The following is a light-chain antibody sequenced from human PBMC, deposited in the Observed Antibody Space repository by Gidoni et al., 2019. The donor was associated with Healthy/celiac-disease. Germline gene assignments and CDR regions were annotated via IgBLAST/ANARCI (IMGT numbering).Light chain of an antibody. CDR2: EGS. Sequence: SPGQSITISCTGTSSDVGSYNLVSWYQQHPGKAPKLMIYEGSKRPSGVSNRFSGSKSGNTASLTISGLQAEDEADYYCCSYAGSSTYVFGTGTKVTVL. CDR3: CSYAGSSTYV. V-gene: IGLV2-23*01. J-gene: IGLJ1*01. CDR1: SSDVGSYNL.